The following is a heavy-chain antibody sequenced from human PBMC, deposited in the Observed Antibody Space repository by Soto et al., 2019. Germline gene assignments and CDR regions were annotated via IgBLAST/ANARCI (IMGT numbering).Heavy chain of an antibody. Sequence: VQLQESGPGLAKPSETLSLTCTVSGGSMSSFYWSWIRQPPGKGLEWIGNVFYSGSTIYNPSLKSRVNISVDTSKRNFSQKLSSVTAADTAVYYCTKEICDPNGYYGRWLDPWDQGTLVTVSS. CDR1: GGSMSSFY. CDR3: TKEICDPNGYYGRWLDP. D-gene: IGHD1-26*01. V-gene: IGHV4-59*01. CDR2: VFYSGST. J-gene: IGHJ5*02.